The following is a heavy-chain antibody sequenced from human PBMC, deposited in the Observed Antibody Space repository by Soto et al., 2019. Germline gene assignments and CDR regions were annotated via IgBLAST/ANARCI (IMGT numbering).Heavy chain of an antibody. Sequence: QMQMVESGGGVVQPGRSLRLSCVPSGFTFSNYGMHWVRQTPGKGLEWVAVIWYDGSDKYYADSVKGRFTISRDNSKNTLYLQMNSLRAEDTAVYYCARAPQGYFDYWGQGILVTVS. J-gene: IGHJ4*02. V-gene: IGHV3-33*01. CDR1: GFTFSNYG. CDR3: ARAPQGYFDY. CDR2: IWYDGSDK.